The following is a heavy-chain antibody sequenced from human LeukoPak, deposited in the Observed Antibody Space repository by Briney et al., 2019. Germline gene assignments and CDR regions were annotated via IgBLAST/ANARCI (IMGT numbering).Heavy chain of an antibody. Sequence: PSETLSLTCAVYGGSFSGYYWSWIRQPPGKGLEWIGEINHSGSTNYNPSLKSRVTISVDTSNNQFSLKLSSVTAADTAVYYCARGTGGSSCSHWGQGTLVTVSS. D-gene: IGHD6-13*01. CDR1: GGSFSGYY. CDR2: INHSGST. CDR3: ARGTGGSSCSH. J-gene: IGHJ4*02. V-gene: IGHV4-34*01.